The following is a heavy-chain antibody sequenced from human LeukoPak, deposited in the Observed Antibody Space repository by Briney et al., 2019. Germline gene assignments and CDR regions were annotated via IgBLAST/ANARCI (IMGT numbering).Heavy chain of an antibody. Sequence: PSETLSLTCAVYGGSFSGYYWSWIRQPPGKGLEWIGEINHSGSANYNPSLKSRVTISVDTSKNQFSLKLSSVTAADTAVYFCARGPGIAAGSLDSWGQGTLVTVSS. CDR1: GGSFSGYY. CDR2: INHSGSA. J-gene: IGHJ4*02. V-gene: IGHV4-34*01. CDR3: ARGPGIAAGSLDS. D-gene: IGHD6-13*01.